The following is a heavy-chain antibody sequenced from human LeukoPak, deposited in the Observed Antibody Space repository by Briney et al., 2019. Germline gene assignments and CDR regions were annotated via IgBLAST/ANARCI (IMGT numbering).Heavy chain of an antibody. D-gene: IGHD6-13*01. CDR1: GGTFSRYP. CDR3: ARAQGSPYSSSWSDAFDI. V-gene: IGHV1-69*05. CDR2: IIHIFSSA. Sequence: GPSVKVSCKASGGTFSRYPISWVRQAPGQGLEWMGGIIHIFSSANYAQNFQGRVTITTDESTSTAYVELTSLRAEDTAVYYCARAQGSPYSSSWSDAFDIWGQGTMVTVSS. J-gene: IGHJ3*02.